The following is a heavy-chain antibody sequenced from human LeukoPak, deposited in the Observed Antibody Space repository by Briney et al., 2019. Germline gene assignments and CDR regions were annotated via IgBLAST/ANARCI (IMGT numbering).Heavy chain of an antibody. Sequence: PGRSLRLSCAASGFTFTGYAMHWVRQAPGKGLEWVAVISSDGSNKYYADSEKGRFTISRDNSKNTLYLQMNSLRAEDTAVYYCARPVEMATITFGYFDYWGQGTLVTVSS. CDR2: ISSDGSNK. CDR1: GFTFTGYA. CDR3: ARPVEMATITFGYFDY. D-gene: IGHD5-24*01. J-gene: IGHJ4*02. V-gene: IGHV3-30-3*01.